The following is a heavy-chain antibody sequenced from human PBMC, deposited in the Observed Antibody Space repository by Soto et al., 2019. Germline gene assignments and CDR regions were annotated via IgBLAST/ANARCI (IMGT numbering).Heavy chain of an antibody. J-gene: IGHJ5*02. D-gene: IGHD6-13*01. CDR1: GFSLSNARMG. V-gene: IGHV2-26*01. CDR3: ARIRGGSSWYDH. Sequence: SGPTLVNPTETLTLTFTVSGFSLSNARMGVSWIRQPPGKALEWLVHIFSNDEKSYSTSLKSRLTISKDTSNSQVVLTMTNMDPVDPATYYCARIRGGSSWYDHWGQGTLVTVSS. CDR2: IFSNDEK.